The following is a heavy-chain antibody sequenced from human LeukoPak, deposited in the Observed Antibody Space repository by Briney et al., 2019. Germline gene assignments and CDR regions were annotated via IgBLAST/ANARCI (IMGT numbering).Heavy chain of an antibody. Sequence: ASVKVSCKASGYIFTAYYIHWVRQAPGQGLEWMGWINPNSGGTNYAQKFQGWVTMTRDTSISTAYMELSRLRSDDTAVYYCARGDHDYGDYVLHYWGQGTLVTVSS. CDR2: INPNSGGT. V-gene: IGHV1-2*04. J-gene: IGHJ4*02. CDR3: ARGDHDYGDYVLHY. CDR1: GYIFTAYY. D-gene: IGHD4-17*01.